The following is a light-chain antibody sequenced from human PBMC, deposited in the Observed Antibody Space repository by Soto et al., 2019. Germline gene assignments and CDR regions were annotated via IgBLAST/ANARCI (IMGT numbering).Light chain of an antibody. V-gene: IGKV3-20*01. J-gene: IGKJ1*01. CDR2: ETS. Sequence: EIVLTQSPGTLSLPPGERATLSCRASQSVRDSHLAWYQQKPGQAPSLLIYETSSRATGIPDRFRGSGSGTEFALTITRVEPEDVAMYFCQQYGSSPGTFGQGTKVEI. CDR1: QSVRDSH. CDR3: QQYGSSPGT.